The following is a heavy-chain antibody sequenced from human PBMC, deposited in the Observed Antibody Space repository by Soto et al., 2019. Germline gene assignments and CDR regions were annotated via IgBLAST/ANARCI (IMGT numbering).Heavy chain of an antibody. CDR1: GFTFSSYG. D-gene: IGHD3-3*01. CDR2: ISSSSSYI. V-gene: IGHV3-21*01. J-gene: IGHJ5*02. Sequence: SGGSLRLSCAASGFTFSSYGMHWVRQAPGKGLEWVSSISSSSSYIYYADSVKGRFTISRDNAKNSLYLQINSLRAEDTAVYYCATGPLWSGYSDITWGQGTLVTVSS. CDR3: ATGPLWSGYSDIT.